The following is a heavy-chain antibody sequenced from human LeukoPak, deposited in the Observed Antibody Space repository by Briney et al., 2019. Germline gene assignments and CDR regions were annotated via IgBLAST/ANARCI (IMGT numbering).Heavy chain of an antibody. V-gene: IGHV1-24*01. CDR2: FDPEDGET. D-gene: IGHD6-19*01. Sequence: ASVKVSCKVSGYTLTELSMHWVRQAPGKGLEWMGGFDPEDGETIYAQKFQGRVTMTEDTSTDTAYMELSSLRSEDTAVYYCATETRIAVAGTLGSAGECYFDYWGQGTLVTVSS. J-gene: IGHJ4*02. CDR3: ATETRIAVAGTLGSAGECYFDY. CDR1: GYTLTELS.